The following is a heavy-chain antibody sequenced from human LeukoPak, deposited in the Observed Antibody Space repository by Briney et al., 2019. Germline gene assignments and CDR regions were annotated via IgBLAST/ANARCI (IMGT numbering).Heavy chain of an antibody. V-gene: IGHV4-59*01. D-gene: IGHD3-22*01. CDR2: IYYSGST. CDR3: ARGGDSSGYYYPLFDY. Sequence: SETLSLTCTVSGGSISSYYWSWIRQPPGKGLEWIGYIYYSGSTNYNPSLKSRVTISVDTSKNQFSLKLSSATAADTAVYYCARGGDSSGYYYPLFDYWGQGTLVTVSS. J-gene: IGHJ4*02. CDR1: GGSISSYY.